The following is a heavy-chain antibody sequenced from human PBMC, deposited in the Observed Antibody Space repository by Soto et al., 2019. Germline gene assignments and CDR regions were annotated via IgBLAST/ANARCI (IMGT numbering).Heavy chain of an antibody. Sequence: ASVKVSCKASGYTFTSYGISWVRQAPGQGLEWMGWISAYNGNTNYALKLQGRVTMTTDTSTSTAYMELRSLRSDDTAVYYCARVDIVVVPAAPWGQGTLVTVSS. CDR1: GYTFTSYG. J-gene: IGHJ5*02. D-gene: IGHD2-2*01. CDR2: ISAYNGNT. V-gene: IGHV1-18*01. CDR3: ARVDIVVVPAAP.